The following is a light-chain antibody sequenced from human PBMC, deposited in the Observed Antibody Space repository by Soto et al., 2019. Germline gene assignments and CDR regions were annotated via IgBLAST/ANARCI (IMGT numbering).Light chain of an antibody. CDR3: QSYDSSLSGVV. CDR2: ANS. Sequence: QSVLTQPPSVSGAPGQRVTISCTGSSSNIGAVYDVHWYQQLPGTAAKLLIYANSNRPSGVPDRFSGSKSGTSASLAITGLQAEDEADYYCQSYDSSLSGVVFGGGTKLTVL. CDR1: SSNIGAVYD. V-gene: IGLV1-40*01. J-gene: IGLJ2*01.